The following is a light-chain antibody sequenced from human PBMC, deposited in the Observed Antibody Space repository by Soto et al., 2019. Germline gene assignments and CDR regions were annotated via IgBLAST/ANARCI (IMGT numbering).Light chain of an antibody. CDR2: GAI. J-gene: IGKJ1*01. V-gene: IGKV1-39*01. CDR1: QGVGKY. CDR3: QQSYSTPGT. Sequence: DIQMTQSPSSLSASVGDRVTITCRARQGVGKYLNWYQQNPGKAPKLLIYGAISLHSGVPSRFSGSGSGTYFTLTISNLQPEDFASYYSQQSYSTPGTFGQGTKVEIK.